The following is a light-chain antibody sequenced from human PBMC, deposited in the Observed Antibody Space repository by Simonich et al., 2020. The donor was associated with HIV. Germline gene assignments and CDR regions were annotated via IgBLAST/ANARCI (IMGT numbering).Light chain of an antibody. CDR1: QSVSSC. V-gene: IGKV3-11*01. CDR2: DAS. J-gene: IGKJ2*01. Sequence: EIVLTQSPATLSLSPGERATLSCRASQSVSSCLAWYQQKPGQAPRLLIYDASNRATGIPARFSGSGSGTDFTLTISSLEPEDFATYYCQQSYTTPYTFGQGTNLEIK. CDR3: QQSYTTPYT.